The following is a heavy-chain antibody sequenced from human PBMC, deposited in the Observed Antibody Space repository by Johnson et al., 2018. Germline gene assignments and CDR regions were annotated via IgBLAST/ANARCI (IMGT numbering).Heavy chain of an antibody. Sequence: QVQLQQWGAGLLKPSETLSLTCDVYGGSFSGYYWSWIRQAPGKGLAWIGDINQSGTTNDNPSLKSRVPIAVVTSKNQFSLKLSSVTAADTAVYYGARGLVEIVGYYYYMDVWGKGTTVTVSS. CDR2: INQSGTT. V-gene: IGHV4-34*01. J-gene: IGHJ6*03. D-gene: IGHD5-12*01. CDR3: ARGLVEIVGYYYYMDV. CDR1: GGSFSGYY.